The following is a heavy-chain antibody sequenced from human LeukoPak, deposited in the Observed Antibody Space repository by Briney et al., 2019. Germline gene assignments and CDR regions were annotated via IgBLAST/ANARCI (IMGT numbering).Heavy chain of an antibody. CDR3: ASTQQWLAFDY. D-gene: IGHD6-19*01. CDR1: GGSISNYH. CDR2: FYHSGST. J-gene: IGHJ4*02. Sequence: PSETLSLTCTVSGGSISNYHWSWMRQPPGKGLEWIGCFYHSGSTTYNPSLKSRVTTSVDTSKNEFSLKLNSVTAADMAVYYCASTQQWLAFDYWGQGILVTVSS. V-gene: IGHV4-59*01.